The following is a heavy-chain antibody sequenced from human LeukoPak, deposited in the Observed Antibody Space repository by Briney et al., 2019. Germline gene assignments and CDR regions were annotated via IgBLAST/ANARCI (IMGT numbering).Heavy chain of an antibody. D-gene: IGHD2-15*01. CDR3: ARDTSGYYDY. CDR1: GFTFSSYG. V-gene: IGHV3-33*01. J-gene: IGHJ4*02. Sequence: GRSLRLSCAASGFTFSSYGMHWVRQAPGKGLEWVAVIWYDGSNKYYADSVKGRFTISRDNSKNTLYLQVNSVRAEDTAVYYCARDTSGYYDYWGQGALVTVSS. CDR2: IWYDGSNK.